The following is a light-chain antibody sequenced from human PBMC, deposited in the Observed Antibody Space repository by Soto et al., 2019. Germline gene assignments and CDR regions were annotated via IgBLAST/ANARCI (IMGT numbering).Light chain of an antibody. Sequence: ETVMTQSPVALSVSPGERATLSCRARQNVRKNLAWYQQKPGQAPRLLIYGASTRATGIPARFSGDGSGTEFTLTIDSLQSEDFVVYYCQFYGDPSKTFGQGTKVEIK. J-gene: IGKJ1*01. CDR1: QNVRKN. CDR3: QFYGDPSKT. CDR2: GAS. V-gene: IGKV3-15*01.